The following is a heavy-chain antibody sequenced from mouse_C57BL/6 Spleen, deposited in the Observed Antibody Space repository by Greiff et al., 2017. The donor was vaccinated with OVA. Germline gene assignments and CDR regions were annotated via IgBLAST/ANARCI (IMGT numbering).Heavy chain of an antibody. CDR3: ARDGRDATMDY. CDR1: GYSITSGYY. CDR2: ISYDGSN. J-gene: IGHJ4*01. Sequence: EVKLMESGPGLVKPSQSLSLTCSVTGYSITSGYYWNWIRQFPGNKLEWMGYISYDGSNNYNPSLKNRISITRDTSKNQFFLKLNSVTTEDTATYYCARDGRDATMDYWGQGTSVTVSS. D-gene: IGHD1-1*01. V-gene: IGHV3-6*01.